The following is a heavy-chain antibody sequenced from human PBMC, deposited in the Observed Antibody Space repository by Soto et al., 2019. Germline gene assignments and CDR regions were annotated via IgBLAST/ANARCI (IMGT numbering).Heavy chain of an antibody. D-gene: IGHD2-21*02. CDR2: ISGSGGAT. Sequence: GSLSLSCSTSGFSLKDCAISWVRQAPGKGLEWVSGISGSGGATYYTDSVEGRFTISKDFSKKTVSLQMTGLRVDDTAVYYCARTRTAFYRYYFDSWGQGALVTVSS. CDR3: ARTRTAFYRYYFDS. CDR1: GFSLKDCA. V-gene: IGHV3-23*01. J-gene: IGHJ4*02.